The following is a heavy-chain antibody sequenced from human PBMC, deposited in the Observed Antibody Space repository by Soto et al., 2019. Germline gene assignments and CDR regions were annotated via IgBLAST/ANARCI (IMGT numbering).Heavy chain of an antibody. CDR1: GFTFDDYA. CDR3: AKGAVAGTVGWFDP. V-gene: IGHV3-9*01. D-gene: IGHD6-19*01. CDR2: ISWNSGSI. J-gene: IGHJ5*02. Sequence: EVQLVESGGGLVQPGRSLRLSCAASGFTFDDYAVHWVRQAPGKGLEWVSGISWNSGSIGYADSVKGRFTISRDNAKNSLYLQMNSLRAEDTALYYCAKGAVAGTVGWFDPWGQGTLVTVSS.